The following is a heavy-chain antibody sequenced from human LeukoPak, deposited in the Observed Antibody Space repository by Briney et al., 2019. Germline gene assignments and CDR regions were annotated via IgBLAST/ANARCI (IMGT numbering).Heavy chain of an antibody. D-gene: IGHD3-9*01. Sequence: GSLILSCAASGFTLRDYYMTWIRQAPGKGLEWVSFMSSGGDTIYYADSVKGRFTISRDNAKNSLYLQMNSLRAEDTAVYYCARAGYYDILTGLDYWGQGTLVTVSS. V-gene: IGHV3-11*01. CDR3: ARAGYYDILTGLDY. CDR2: MSSGGDTI. J-gene: IGHJ4*02. CDR1: GFTLRDYY.